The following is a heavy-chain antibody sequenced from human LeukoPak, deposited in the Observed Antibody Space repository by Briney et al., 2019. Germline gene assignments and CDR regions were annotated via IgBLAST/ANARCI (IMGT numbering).Heavy chain of an antibody. CDR3: ARRRYGLGSYSDAFDI. V-gene: IGHV3-13*04. D-gene: IGHD3-10*01. CDR1: GFTFISYD. J-gene: IGHJ3*02. Sequence: GGSLRLSCAASGFTFISYDMHWVRQPTGKGLEWVSGIDTAGGTYYAGSVKGRFTISRENAKNSLSLQMNSLRAGDTAVYYCARRRYGLGSYSDAFDIWGQGTMVTVSS. CDR2: IDTAGGT.